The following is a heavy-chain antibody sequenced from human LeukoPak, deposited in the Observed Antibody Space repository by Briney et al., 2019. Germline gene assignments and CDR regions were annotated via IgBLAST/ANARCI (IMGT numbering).Heavy chain of an antibody. CDR3: ARHLYYGSGSYKY. J-gene: IGHJ4*02. V-gene: IGHV4-34*01. CDR2: INHSGST. Sequence: SETLSLTCAVYGGSFSGYYWSWIRQPPGKGLEWIGEINHSGSTSYNPSLKSRVTISVDTSKNQFSLKLSSVTAADTAVYYCARHLYYGSGSYKYWGQGTLVTVSS. D-gene: IGHD3-10*01. CDR1: GGSFSGYY.